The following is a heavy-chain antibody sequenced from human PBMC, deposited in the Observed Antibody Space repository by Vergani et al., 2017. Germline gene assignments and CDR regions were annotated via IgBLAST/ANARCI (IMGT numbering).Heavy chain of an antibody. Sequence: EVQMVQSGAEVRKPGESLRISCKGSGYSFTSYWISWVRQMPGKGLKWMGRIDPSDSYTNYSPSFQGHVTISADKSISTAYLQWSSLKASDTAMYYCARLEGDSSGYYWFDPWGQGTLVTVSS. CDR2: IDPSDSYT. CDR1: GYSFTSYW. J-gene: IGHJ5*02. D-gene: IGHD3-22*01. V-gene: IGHV5-10-1*03. CDR3: ARLEGDSSGYYWFDP.